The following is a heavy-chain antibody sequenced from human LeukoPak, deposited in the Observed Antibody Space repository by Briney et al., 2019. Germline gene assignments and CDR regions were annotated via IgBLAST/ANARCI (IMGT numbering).Heavy chain of an antibody. CDR1: GFTFSSYA. J-gene: IGHJ4*02. CDR3: AKTSVVVKGEFDY. D-gene: IGHD3-22*01. V-gene: IGHV3-30*04. CDR2: ISYDGSNK. Sequence: GASLRLSCAASGFTFSSYAMHWVRQAPGKGLEWVAVISYDGSNKYYADSVKGRFTISRDNSKNTLYLQMNSLRAEDTAVYYCAKTSVVVKGEFDYWGQGTLVTVSS.